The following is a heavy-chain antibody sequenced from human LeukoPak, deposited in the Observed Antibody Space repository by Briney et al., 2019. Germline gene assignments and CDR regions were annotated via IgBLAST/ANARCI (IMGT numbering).Heavy chain of an antibody. D-gene: IGHD6-19*01. Sequence: GGSLRLSCAASGFTFSSYWMHWVHQAPGKGLVWVSRINPDGSSTSYADSVKGRFTISRDNAKNTVYLQMNSLRAEDTAVYYCARATAVAFDSWGQGTLVTVSS. CDR1: GFTFSSYW. CDR2: INPDGSST. J-gene: IGHJ4*02. CDR3: ARATAVAFDS. V-gene: IGHV3-74*01.